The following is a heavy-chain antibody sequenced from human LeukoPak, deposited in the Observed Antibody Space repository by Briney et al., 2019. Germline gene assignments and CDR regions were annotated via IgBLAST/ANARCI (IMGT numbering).Heavy chain of an antibody. CDR2: FDPEDGET. Sequence: GASVKVSCKVSGYTLTELSMHWVRQAPGKGLEWMGGFDPEDGETIYAQKFQGRVTVTEDTSTDTAYMELSSLRSEDTAVYYCATVPRTSIYSGYDYYYYGMDVWGQGTTVTVSS. J-gene: IGHJ6*02. CDR1: GYTLTELS. CDR3: ATVPRTSIYSGYDYYYYGMDV. D-gene: IGHD5-12*01. V-gene: IGHV1-24*01.